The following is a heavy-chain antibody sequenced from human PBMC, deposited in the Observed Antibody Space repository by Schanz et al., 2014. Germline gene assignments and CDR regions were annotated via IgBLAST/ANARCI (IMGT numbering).Heavy chain of an antibody. Sequence: EAHLVESGGGLVKPGGSLRLSCAASGFTFSSYAMSWVRQAPGKGLEWVSAISASGGTTYYADSVKGRFTISRDNSKNTLFLQMNSLRVEDSAIYYCAKDISDTSGKDDYWGQGTLVTVSS. J-gene: IGHJ4*02. CDR2: ISASGGTT. CDR1: GFTFSSYA. CDR3: AKDISDTSGKDDY. V-gene: IGHV3-23*04. D-gene: IGHD3-22*01.